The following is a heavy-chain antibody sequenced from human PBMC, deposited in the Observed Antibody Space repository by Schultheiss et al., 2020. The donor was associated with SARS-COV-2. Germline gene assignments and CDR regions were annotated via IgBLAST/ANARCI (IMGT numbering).Heavy chain of an antibody. CDR2: IHYSENT. V-gene: IGHV4-39*07. Sequence: SQTLSLTCTVSGGSISSSSYYWGWIRQPPGKGLEWIGNIHYSENTKYNPSLKSRVSISLDTSKNQFSLKLSSVTAADTAVYYCARVGAARRLDYWGQGTLVTVSS. CDR1: GGSISSSSYY. J-gene: IGHJ4*02. CDR3: ARVGAARRLDY. D-gene: IGHD6-6*01.